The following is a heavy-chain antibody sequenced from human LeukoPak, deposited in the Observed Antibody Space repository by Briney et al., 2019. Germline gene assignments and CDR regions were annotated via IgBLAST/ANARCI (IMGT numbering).Heavy chain of an antibody. Sequence: SETLSLTCIVSGGSISSSSYYWGWIRQPPGKGLEWIGSIYYSGSTYYNPSLKSRVTISVDRSKNQFSLKLSSVTAADTAVYYCARGRYSSSWYADYWGQGTLVTVSS. D-gene: IGHD6-13*01. J-gene: IGHJ4*02. CDR3: ARGRYSSSWYADY. CDR1: GGSISSSSYY. CDR2: IYYSGST. V-gene: IGHV4-39*07.